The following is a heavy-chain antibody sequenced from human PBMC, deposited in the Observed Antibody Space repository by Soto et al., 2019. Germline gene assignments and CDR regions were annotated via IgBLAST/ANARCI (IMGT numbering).Heavy chain of an antibody. D-gene: IGHD6-13*01. CDR3: ERDLMGAAGF. J-gene: IGHJ4*02. V-gene: IGHV1-69*08. Sequence: QVQLVQSGAEVKKPGSSVKVSCKASGGTFSSYTISWVRQAPGQGLEWMGRIIPILGIANYAQKVQGRVTITAYKSTSTADMGLRSLRSGDTAVYYCERDLMGAAGFWGQGTLVTVSS. CDR1: GGTFSSYT. CDR2: IIPILGIA.